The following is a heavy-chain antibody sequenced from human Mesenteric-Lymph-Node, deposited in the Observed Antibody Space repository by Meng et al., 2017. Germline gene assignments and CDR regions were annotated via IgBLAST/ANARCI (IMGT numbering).Heavy chain of an antibody. CDR2: ISSSGSTI. CDR3: AKPGFLEWLLLLDY. D-gene: IGHD3-3*01. V-gene: IGHV3-11*01. Sequence: GESLKISCAASGFTFSDYYMSWIRQAPGKGLEWVSYISSSGSTIYYADSVKGRFTISRDNAKNSLYLQMNSLRAEDTAVYYCAKPGFLEWLLLLDYWGQGTLVTVSS. J-gene: IGHJ4*02. CDR1: GFTFSDYY.